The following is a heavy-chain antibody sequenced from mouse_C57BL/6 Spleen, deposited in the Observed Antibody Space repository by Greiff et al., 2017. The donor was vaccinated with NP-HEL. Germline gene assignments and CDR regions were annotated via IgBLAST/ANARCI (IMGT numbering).Heavy chain of an antibody. CDR3: TRRETAQDPFAY. CDR2: IDPETGGT. Sequence: LQESGAELVRPGASVTLSCKASGYTFTDYEMHWVKQTPVHGLEWIGAIDPETGGTAYNQKFKGKAILTADKSSSTAYMELRSLTSEDSAVYYCTRRETAQDPFAYWGQGTLVTVSA. CDR1: GYTFTDYE. J-gene: IGHJ3*01. D-gene: IGHD3-2*02. V-gene: IGHV1-15*01.